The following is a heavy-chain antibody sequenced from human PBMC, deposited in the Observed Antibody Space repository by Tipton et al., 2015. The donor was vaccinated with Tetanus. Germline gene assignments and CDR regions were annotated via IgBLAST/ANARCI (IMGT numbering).Heavy chain of an antibody. CDR1: GFIFSSYG. D-gene: IGHD3-3*01. Sequence: SLRLSCAASGFIFSSYGIHWVRQAPGKGLEWVAVSWYDGTDKYYADSVKGRFTISRDNSKNTVYLQMNSLKPEDTAVYYCARQPVRGEWLFDFWGQGTVVTVSS. J-gene: IGHJ4*02. CDR3: ARQPVRGEWLFDF. CDR2: SWYDGTDK. V-gene: IGHV3-33*01.